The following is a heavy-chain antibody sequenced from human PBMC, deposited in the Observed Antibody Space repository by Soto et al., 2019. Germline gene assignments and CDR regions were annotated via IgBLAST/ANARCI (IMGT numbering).Heavy chain of an antibody. V-gene: IGHV3-7*01. Sequence: EVQLVESGGGLVQPGGSLRLSCAASGFTFSSYSMSWVRQAPGKGLEWVANIKQDGSEKYYVDSVKGRFTISRDNAKNSLYLQMNSLRAEDTAVYYCARGRGCSTGCHNFDYWGQGTLVTVSS. CDR3: ARGRGCSTGCHNFDY. CDR1: GFTFSSYS. CDR2: IKQDGSEK. J-gene: IGHJ4*02. D-gene: IGHD2-2*01.